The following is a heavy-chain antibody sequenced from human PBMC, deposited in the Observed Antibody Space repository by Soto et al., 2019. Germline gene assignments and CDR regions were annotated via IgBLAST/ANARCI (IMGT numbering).Heavy chain of an antibody. J-gene: IGHJ6*02. D-gene: IGHD3-3*02. Sequence: QVQLVQSGAEVKKPGSSVRVSCKTSGGTFRTSAISWVRQAPGQGLEWMGGIMPVFPTPDYAQKFQGRVTITADESTSTVYMELSSLRSEDTAVYYCARDKDRQQLGGNYYYILDDWGQGTTVTVSS. CDR2: IMPVFPTP. CDR3: ARDKDRQQLGGNYYYILDD. CDR1: GGTFRTSA. V-gene: IGHV1-69*12.